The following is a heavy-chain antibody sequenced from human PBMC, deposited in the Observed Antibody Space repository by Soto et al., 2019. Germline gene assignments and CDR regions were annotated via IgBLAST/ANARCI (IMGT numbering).Heavy chain of an antibody. Sequence: GGSLRHSRAASGFTLSSYAISWVRPAPGKGLEWGSAISGSGGSTYYADSVKGRFTISRDNSKNTLYLQMNSLRAEDTAVYYCASSLGELSLVKYFDYWGQGTLVTVSS. CDR3: ASSLGELSLVKYFDY. CDR1: GFTLSSYA. J-gene: IGHJ4*02. CDR2: ISGSGGST. V-gene: IGHV3-23*01. D-gene: IGHD3-16*02.